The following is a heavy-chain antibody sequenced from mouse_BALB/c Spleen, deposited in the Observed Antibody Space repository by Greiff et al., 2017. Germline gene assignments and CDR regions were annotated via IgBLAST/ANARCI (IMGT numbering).Heavy chain of an antibody. D-gene: IGHD2-1*01. V-gene: IGHV5-12-2*01. CDR1: GFTFSSYT. CDR2: ISNGGGST. Sequence: EVKVEESGGGLVQPGGSLKLSCAASGFTFSSYTMSWVRQTPEKRLEWVAYISNGGGSTYYPDTVKGRFTISRDNAKNTLYLQMSSLKSEDTAMYYCARPPYGNYAMDYWGQGTSVTVSS. J-gene: IGHJ4*01. CDR3: ARPPYGNYAMDY.